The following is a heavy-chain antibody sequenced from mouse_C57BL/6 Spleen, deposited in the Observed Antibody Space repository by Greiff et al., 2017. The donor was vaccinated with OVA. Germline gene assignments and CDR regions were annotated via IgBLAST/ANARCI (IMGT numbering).Heavy chain of an antibody. D-gene: IGHD1-1*01. Sequence: VQLQQPGAELVKPGASVKMSCKASGYTFTSYWITWVKQRPGQGLEWIGDIYPGSGSTNYNEKFKSKATLTVDTSSSTAYMQLSSLTSEDSAVYYCARWDYYGSSSYAMDYWGQGTSVTVSS. J-gene: IGHJ4*01. CDR1: GYTFTSYW. V-gene: IGHV1-55*01. CDR2: IYPGSGST. CDR3: ARWDYYGSSSYAMDY.